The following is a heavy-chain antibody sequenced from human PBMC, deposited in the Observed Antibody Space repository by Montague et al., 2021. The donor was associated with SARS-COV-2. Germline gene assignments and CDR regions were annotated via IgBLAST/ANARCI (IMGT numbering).Heavy chain of an antibody. D-gene: IGHD3-16*01. Sequence: SETLSLTCTVSGGSVSSATYYWSWIRQPPGKGLEWIGYINYSGSTSYDPSLKSRVTISVYMSKNQFSLKLNSVTAADTAVYYCASLGGYYYYYQGVDVWGQGTTVTVSS. V-gene: IGHV4-61*01. CDR2: INYSGST. CDR3: ASLGGYYYYYQGVDV. J-gene: IGHJ6*02. CDR1: GGSVSSATYY.